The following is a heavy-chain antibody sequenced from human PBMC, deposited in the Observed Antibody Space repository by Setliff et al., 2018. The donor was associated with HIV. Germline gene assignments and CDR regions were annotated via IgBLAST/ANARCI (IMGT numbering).Heavy chain of an antibody. D-gene: IGHD6-13*01. CDR1: GYTFTAYA. Sequence: SVKVSCKASGYTFTAYAMNWVRQAPGQGLEWMGWINTNTGKSTYAQGFTGRFVFSLDTSVSTAYLQISSLKAEDTALYYCARDWPTCSWDDNRSDAFDIWGQGTMVTVSS. J-gene: IGHJ3*02. V-gene: IGHV7-4-1*02. CDR3: ARDWPTCSWDDNRSDAFDI. CDR2: INTNTGKS.